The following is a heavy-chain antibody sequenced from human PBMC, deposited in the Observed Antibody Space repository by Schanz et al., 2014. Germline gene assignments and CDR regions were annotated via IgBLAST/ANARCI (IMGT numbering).Heavy chain of an antibody. CDR3: ARAPGANASPYYFDY. CDR2: ISWNSYSL. J-gene: IGHJ4*02. Sequence: VLLVESGGGLVKPGGSLRLSCSASGFIFEDYAMYWVRQAPGKGLEWVSGISWNSYSLLYADSVQGRFTISRDNAKNSLYLQMNSLRHDDTAFYYCARAPGANASPYYFDYWGQGSLVTVSS. D-gene: IGHD2-8*01. V-gene: IGHV3-9*01. CDR1: GFIFEDYA.